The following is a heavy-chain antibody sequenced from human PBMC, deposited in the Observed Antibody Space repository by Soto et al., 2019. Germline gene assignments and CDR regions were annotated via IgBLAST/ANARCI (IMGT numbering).Heavy chain of an antibody. CDR3: SRDRVLVAGRWRHYFQH. D-gene: IGHD6-19*01. CDR1: GFFFSSYA. Sequence: LSCAASGFFFSSYAMIWVPQAPGKGPEWGSAISGSSGSTYYTNYVKGRCSISRDNSETTTNLSLKTRRAEDAALSVYSRDRVLVAGRWRHYFQHWGQGALVTVSS. J-gene: IGHJ4*02. V-gene: IGHV3-23*01. CDR2: ISGSSGST.